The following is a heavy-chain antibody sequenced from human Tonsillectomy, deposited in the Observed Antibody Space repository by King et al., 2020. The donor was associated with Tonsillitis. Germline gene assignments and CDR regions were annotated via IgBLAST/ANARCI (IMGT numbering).Heavy chain of an antibody. CDR3: AKDTGSIAVDQTWGMDV. J-gene: IGHJ6*02. Sequence: VQLVESGGVVVQPGGSLRLSCAASGFTFDDYTMHWVRQAPGKGLEWVSLISWDGGSTYYADSVKGRFTISRDNSKNSLYLQMNSLRTEDTALYYCAKDTGSIAVDQTWGMDVWGQGTTVTVS. D-gene: IGHD6-19*01. CDR1: GFTFDDYT. CDR2: ISWDGGST. V-gene: IGHV3-43*01.